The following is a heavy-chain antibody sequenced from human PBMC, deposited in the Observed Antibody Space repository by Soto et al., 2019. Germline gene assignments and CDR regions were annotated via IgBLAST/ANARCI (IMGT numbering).Heavy chain of an antibody. Sequence: SVKVSCKASGGTFSSYAISWVRQAPGQGLEWMGGIIPIFGTANYAQKFQGRVTITADKSTSTAYMELSSVRSEDTAVYYCATRGPAAGTEVDYYYGMDLWRQRTTVSVSS. J-gene: IGHJ6*02. CDR2: IIPIFGTA. D-gene: IGHD6-13*01. CDR3: ATRGPAAGTEVDYYYGMDL. CDR1: GGTFSSYA. V-gene: IGHV1-69*06.